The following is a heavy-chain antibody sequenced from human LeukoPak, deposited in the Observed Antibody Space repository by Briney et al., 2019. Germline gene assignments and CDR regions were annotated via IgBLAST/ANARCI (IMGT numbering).Heavy chain of an antibody. CDR2: IYYSGST. CDR1: GGSISSSSYY. D-gene: IGHD3-10*01. V-gene: IGHV4-39*07. Sequence: SETLSLTCTVSGGSISSSSYYWGWIRQPPGKGLEWIGSIYYSGSTYYNPSLKGRVTISVDTSKNQFSLKLSSVTAADTAVYYCARAYYNDYYGSGSYGKKSFDYWGQGTLVTVSS. CDR3: ARAYYNDYYGSGSYGKKSFDY. J-gene: IGHJ4*02.